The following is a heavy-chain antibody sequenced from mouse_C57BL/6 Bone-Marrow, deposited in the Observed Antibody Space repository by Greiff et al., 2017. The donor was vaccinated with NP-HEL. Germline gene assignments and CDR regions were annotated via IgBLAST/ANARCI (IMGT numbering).Heavy chain of an antibody. J-gene: IGHJ3*01. V-gene: IGHV1-55*01. CDR3: ARWAMGVAWFAY. CDR2: IYPGSGST. D-gene: IGHD1-1*02. CDR1: GYTFTSYW. Sequence: QVQLKESGAELVKPGASVKMSCKASGYTFTSYWITWVKQRPGQGLEWIGDIYPGSGSTNYNEKFKSKATLTVDTSSSTAYMQLSSLTSEDSAVYYCARWAMGVAWFAYWGQGTLVTVSA.